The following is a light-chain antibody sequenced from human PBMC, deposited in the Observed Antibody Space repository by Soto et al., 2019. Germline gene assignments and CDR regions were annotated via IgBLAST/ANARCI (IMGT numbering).Light chain of an antibody. V-gene: IGKV1-27*01. Sequence: DIQMTQSPSSLSASVGDRVTITCRASQGISNYLAWYQQKPGKVPKLLIYAASTLQAGVPSRFSGSGSGTDFTPTISSVHHEDGATYYFQKYNSAPYTFGQGTKLEIK. J-gene: IGKJ2*01. CDR3: QKYNSAPYT. CDR2: AAS. CDR1: QGISNY.